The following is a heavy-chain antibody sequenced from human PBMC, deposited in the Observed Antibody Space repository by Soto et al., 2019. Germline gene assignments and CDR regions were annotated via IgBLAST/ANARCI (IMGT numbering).Heavy chain of an antibody. J-gene: IGHJ5*02. CDR2: ISAFNHKA. CDR1: GYNYNNYG. V-gene: IGHV1-18*04. D-gene: IGHD2-8*01. CDR3: AREQCSLLDRYCADGAVDWVDP. Sequence: QVQLVQSGGEVKKPGASVKVSCKASGYNYNNYGVTWVRQAPGQGLEWMGWISAFNHKANYAPNIQDRVTMTIDTSTNTAHMEMRSLRPDDTAVYYCAREQCSLLDRYCADGAVDWVDPWGRGTLVTVSS.